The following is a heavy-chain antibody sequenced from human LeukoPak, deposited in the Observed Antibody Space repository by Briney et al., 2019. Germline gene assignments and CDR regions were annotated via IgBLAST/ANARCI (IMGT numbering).Heavy chain of an antibody. V-gene: IGHV1-69*13. CDR1: GGTFSSYA. J-gene: IGHJ3*02. CDR3: ARVWSPTTWYYDSSGYYLGAFDI. D-gene: IGHD3-22*01. Sequence: SVTVSCKASGGTFSSYAISWVRQAPGQGLEWMGGIIPIFGTANYAQKFQGRVTITADESTSRAYMELSSLRSEDTAVYYCARVWSPTTWYYDSSGYYLGAFDIWGQGTMVTVSS. CDR2: IIPIFGTA.